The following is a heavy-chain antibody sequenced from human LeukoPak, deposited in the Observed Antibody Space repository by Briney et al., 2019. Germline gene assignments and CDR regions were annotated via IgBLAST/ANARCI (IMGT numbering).Heavy chain of an antibody. J-gene: IGHJ5*02. CDR2: IYYSGST. CDR3: ARHPYSSGWYDNWFDP. CDR1: GDSFSSYY. V-gene: IGHV4-59*08. Sequence: SETLSLTCAVSGDSFSSYYWSWIRQPPGKGLEWIGYIYYSGSTNYNPSLKSRVTISVDTSKNQFSLKLSSVTAADTAVYYCARHPYSSGWYDNWFDPWGQGTLVTVSS. D-gene: IGHD6-19*01.